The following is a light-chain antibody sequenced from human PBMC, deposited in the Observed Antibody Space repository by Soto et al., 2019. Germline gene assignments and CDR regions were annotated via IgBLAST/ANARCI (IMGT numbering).Light chain of an antibody. V-gene: IGKV1-12*01. CDR3: QQSNTFPIT. J-gene: IGKJ5*01. CDR1: EGISSY. Sequence: DIPMTQSPSSVSASVGDRVTITCRASEGISSYLGWYQQKPGKAPKLLIYAASSLQSGVPSRFSGSGSGTDFTLTISSLQPEDFATYFCQQSNTFPITFGQGTRLEIK. CDR2: AAS.